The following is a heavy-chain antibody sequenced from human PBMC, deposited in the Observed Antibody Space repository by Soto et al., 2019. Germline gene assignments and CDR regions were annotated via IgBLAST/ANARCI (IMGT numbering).Heavy chain of an antibody. CDR2: ISSSGSTI. D-gene: IGHD1-26*01. CDR3: ARGCGSDYYGIDV. V-gene: IGHV3-11*01. J-gene: IGHJ6*02. CDR1: GFTSSDYY. Sequence: GGSLSLSSAASGFTSSDYYMSWIRPAPGKGLEWVSYISSSGSTIYYADSVKGRFTISRDNAKNSLYLQMNSLRAEDTAVYYCARGCGSDYYGIDVWGQGTTVTVSS.